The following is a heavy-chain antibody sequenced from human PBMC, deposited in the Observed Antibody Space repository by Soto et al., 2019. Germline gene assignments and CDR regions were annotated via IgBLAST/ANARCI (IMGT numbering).Heavy chain of an antibody. D-gene: IGHD1-1*01. V-gene: IGHV4-61*08. Sequence: SETLSLTCTVSGGSVSSGDHYWSWIRQPPGKGLEWIAYISHSGSASYNSSLKSRVTISIDMSKNQFSLRLRSVTAADTAVYYCARDRPDNLNSFDAFDIRGPGTPVTVSS. CDR1: GGSVSSGDHY. J-gene: IGHJ3*02. CDR2: ISHSGSA. CDR3: ARDRPDNLNSFDAFDI.